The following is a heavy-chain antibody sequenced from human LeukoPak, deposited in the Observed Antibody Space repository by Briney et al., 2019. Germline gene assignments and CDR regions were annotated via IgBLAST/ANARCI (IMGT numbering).Heavy chain of an antibody. V-gene: IGHV3-73*01. D-gene: IGHD3-3*01. Sequence: PGGSLRLSCAASGFTFSGSAMHWVRQASGKGLEWVGRIRSKANSYASAYAASGKVRFSIARDDSKNTAYLQMNSLKTEDTAVYYCTREYDFWSGYRYYYYYYYMDVWGKGTTVTVSS. CDR3: TREYDFWSGYRYYYYYYYMDV. CDR2: IRSKANSYAS. CDR1: GFTFSGSA. J-gene: IGHJ6*03.